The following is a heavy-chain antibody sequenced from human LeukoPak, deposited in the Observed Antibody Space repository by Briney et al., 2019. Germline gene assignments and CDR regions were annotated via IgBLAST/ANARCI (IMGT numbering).Heavy chain of an antibody. V-gene: IGHV3-30*14. J-gene: IGHJ4*02. CDR3: ARVHDTTGYYHYFDS. CDR1: GFAFSTYP. Sequence: GGSLRLSCEASGFAFSTYPMHWVRQAPDKGLEWVAMISHHGSNEYYADSVKGRFTISRDNSKNTLYLQMNNPRVEDTAIYYCARVHDTTGYYHYFDSWGQGTLVTVSS. D-gene: IGHD3-9*01. CDR2: ISHHGSNE.